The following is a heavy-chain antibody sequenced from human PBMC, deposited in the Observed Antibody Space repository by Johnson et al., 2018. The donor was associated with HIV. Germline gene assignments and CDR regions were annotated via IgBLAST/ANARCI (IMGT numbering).Heavy chain of an antibody. Sequence: EQLVESGGGSVKSGGSLRVSCAASGFTFSNAWMSWVRQAPGKGLEWVSVIFSVGNAYYADSVKGRFTISRDNSKNTLYLQMNSLRAEDTAVYYCASVQLLADDVFNIWGQGTMVTVSS. J-gene: IGHJ3*02. CDR2: IFSVGNA. V-gene: IGHV3-66*02. D-gene: IGHD3-10*01. CDR1: GFTFSNAW. CDR3: ASVQLLADDVFNI.